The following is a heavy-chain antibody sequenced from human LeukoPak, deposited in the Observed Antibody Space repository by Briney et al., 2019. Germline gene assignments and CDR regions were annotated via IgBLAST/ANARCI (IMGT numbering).Heavy chain of an antibody. V-gene: IGHV4-34*01. CDR3: ASLGYCSSTSCYTPFDY. CDR2: INHSGST. J-gene: IGHJ4*02. CDR1: GFTFSNAW. D-gene: IGHD2-2*02. Sequence: GSLRLSCAASGFTFSNAWMNWVRQPPGKGLEWIGEINHSGSTNYNPSLKSRVTISVDTSKNQFSLKLSSVTAADTAVYYCASLGYCSSTSCYTPFDYWGQGTLVTVSS.